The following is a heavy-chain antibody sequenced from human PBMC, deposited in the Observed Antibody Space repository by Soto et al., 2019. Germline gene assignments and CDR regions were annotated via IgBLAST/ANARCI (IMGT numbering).Heavy chain of an antibody. V-gene: IGHV4-34*01. J-gene: IGHJ6*02. D-gene: IGHD3-10*02. Sequence: PSETLSLTCGVSGSSFSAYYWTWIRQPPGKGLEWIGEINHSGSTSYNPSLKSRVTISLDTSKSQFSLKLSSVTAADTAVYYCARAGFTQFGVYYYYGMDVWGQGTTVTVSS. CDR2: INHSGST. CDR1: GSSFSAYY. CDR3: ARAGFTQFGVYYYYGMDV.